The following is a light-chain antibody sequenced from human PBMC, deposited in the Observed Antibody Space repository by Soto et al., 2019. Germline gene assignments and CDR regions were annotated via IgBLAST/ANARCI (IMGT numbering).Light chain of an antibody. CDR1: QSISTW. V-gene: IGKV1-5*03. Sequence: DIQITQSPSTLSASVGDRVTITCRASQSISTWLAWYQQKPGKAPKLLIYKASSLESGVPSRFSGSGSGTEFTLTISSLQPDDVATYYCQQYSRYYTFGQGTKLGI. J-gene: IGKJ2*01. CDR3: QQYSRYYT. CDR2: KAS.